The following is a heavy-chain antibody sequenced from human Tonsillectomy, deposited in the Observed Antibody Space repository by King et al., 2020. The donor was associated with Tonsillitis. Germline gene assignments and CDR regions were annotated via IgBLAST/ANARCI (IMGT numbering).Heavy chain of an antibody. D-gene: IGHD6-19*01. CDR3: ARDRGGSGWYFYY. CDR2: IYDSGST. CDR1: GGSISSGGYS. V-gene: IGHV4-30-2*01. Sequence: QLQESGSGLVKPSETLSLTCAVSGGSISSGGYSWSWIRQPPGKGLEWIGYIYDSGSTYYNPSLKSRVTISVDMPKNQFSLKLSSVTAADTAVYYCARDRGGSGWYFYYWGQGTQVTVSS. J-gene: IGHJ4*02.